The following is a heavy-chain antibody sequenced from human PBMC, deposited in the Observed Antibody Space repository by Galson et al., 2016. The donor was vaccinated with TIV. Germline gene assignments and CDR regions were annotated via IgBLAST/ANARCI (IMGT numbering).Heavy chain of an antibody. CDR2: IYYSGRT. CDR1: GAPIRDGDSF. CDR3: ARKAGYYYSAMDV. J-gene: IGHJ6*02. Sequence: TLSLTCTVSGAPIRDGDSFWSWIRQSPGKGLEWIGYIYYSGRTFYNPSLKSRITISVDTSKTQFSVKLTSVTAADTAVYYCARKAGYYYSAMDVWGQGTTVTVSS. V-gene: IGHV4-30-4*01.